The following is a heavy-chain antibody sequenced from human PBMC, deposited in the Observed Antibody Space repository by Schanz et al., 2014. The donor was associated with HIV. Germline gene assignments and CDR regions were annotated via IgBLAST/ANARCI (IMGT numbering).Heavy chain of an antibody. CDR2: ISESGGRT. CDR1: GFNFNNYA. Sequence: EVQLLESGGGLEQPGGSLRLSCAASGFNFNNYAMTWVRQAPGKGLEGVSSISESGGRTYYADSVNGRFTISRDNSKNTLYLQMTTLRIDDTAVYYCAKPEYDSRGNSQSHFDYWGQGTLVTVSS. J-gene: IGHJ4*02. V-gene: IGHV3-23*01. CDR3: AKPEYDSRGNSQSHFDY. D-gene: IGHD3-22*01.